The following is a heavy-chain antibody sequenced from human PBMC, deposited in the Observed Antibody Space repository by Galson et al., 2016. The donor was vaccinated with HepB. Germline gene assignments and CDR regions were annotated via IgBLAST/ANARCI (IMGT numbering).Heavy chain of an antibody. V-gene: IGHV3-33*01. J-gene: IGHJ4*02. Sequence: SLRLSCAASGFSFSTYGMHWVRQAPGKGLEWVAVIWYDGSNQYYRDSVKGRFTVSRDNSESTLYLQMNSLRAEDTAVYYCARVSSGRGGLFNYWGQGTLVTVSS. D-gene: IGHD6-19*01. CDR1: GFSFSTYG. CDR3: ARVSSGRGGLFNY. CDR2: IWYDGSNQ.